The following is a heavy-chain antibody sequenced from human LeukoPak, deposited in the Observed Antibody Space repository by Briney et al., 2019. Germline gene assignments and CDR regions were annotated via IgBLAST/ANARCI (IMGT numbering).Heavy chain of an antibody. V-gene: IGHV4-34*01. D-gene: IGHD3-22*01. CDR1: GGSFSGYY. J-gene: IGHJ4*02. CDR2: INHSGST. CDR3: ARAYYDSSGYPDY. Sequence: SETLSLTCAVYGGSFSGYYWSWIRQPPGKGLEWIGEINHSGSTNYNPSLKSRVTISVDTSKNQFSLKLSSVTAADTAVYYCARAYYDSSGYPDYWGQGTLVTVSS.